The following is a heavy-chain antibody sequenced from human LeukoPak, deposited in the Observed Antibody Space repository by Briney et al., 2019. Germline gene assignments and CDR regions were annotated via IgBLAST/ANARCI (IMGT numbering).Heavy chain of an antibody. D-gene: IGHD6-19*01. Sequence: PGGSLRLSCAASGLTISTYTMNWVRQAPGKGLEWVSSIDRSSTLIYYVDSVKGRFTISRDNAKKSLFLQMNSLRAEDTALYYCVRATTVAGTKESGVGLWGRGTLVTVSS. V-gene: IGHV3-21*01. CDR1: GLTISTYT. CDR3: VRATTVAGTKESGVGL. J-gene: IGHJ4*02. CDR2: IDRSSTLI.